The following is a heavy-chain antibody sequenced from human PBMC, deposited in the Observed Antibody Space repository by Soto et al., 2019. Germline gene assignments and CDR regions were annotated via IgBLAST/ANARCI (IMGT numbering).Heavy chain of an antibody. Sequence: HPGGSLRLSCAASGFTFRNYAIHCVRQAPGKGLEWVAVISRDGSHKYYSDSVKGRFTISRDNSKDTVNLLMNSLRDDYSAMYYCARSRNSAVADSFDFWGQGTLVTVSS. CDR2: ISRDGSHK. D-gene: IGHD1-26*01. CDR1: GFTFRNYA. J-gene: IGHJ4*02. V-gene: IGHV3-30*04. CDR3: ARSRNSAVADSFDF.